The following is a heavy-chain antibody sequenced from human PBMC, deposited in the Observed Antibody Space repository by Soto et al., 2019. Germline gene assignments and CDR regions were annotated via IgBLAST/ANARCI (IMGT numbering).Heavy chain of an antibody. CDR3: ARHRAYYDH. CDR2: VYPGDSDT. V-gene: IGHV5-51*01. Sequence: GESLKISCKGSGYTCTTYWISWVRQMPRKGLDWRGIVYPGDSDTPYRPSFRGNFTISTHNSISTAYLHWSSLRPSDTAMYLWARHRAYYDHWGQGTLVTVSS. J-gene: IGHJ4*02. CDR1: GYTCTTYW. D-gene: IGHD3-10*01.